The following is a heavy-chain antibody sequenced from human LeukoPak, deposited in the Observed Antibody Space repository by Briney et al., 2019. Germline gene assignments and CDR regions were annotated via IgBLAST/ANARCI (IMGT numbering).Heavy chain of an antibody. CDR1: GGSISSYY. V-gene: IGHV4-59*01. J-gene: IGHJ4*02. CDR3: ARGDGYNFHH. D-gene: IGHD5-24*01. Sequence: SETLSLTCTVSGGSISSYYWSWIRQPPGKGLEWIGYIYYSGSTNYNPSLKSRVTISVDTSKNQFSLKLSSVTAADTAVYYCARGDGYNFHHWGQGTLVTVSS. CDR2: IYYSGST.